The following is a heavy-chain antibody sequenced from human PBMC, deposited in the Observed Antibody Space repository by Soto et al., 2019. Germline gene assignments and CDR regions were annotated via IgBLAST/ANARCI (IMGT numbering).Heavy chain of an antibody. CDR1: GGSISSSNL. D-gene: IGHD1-26*01. CDR2: IYHSGST. J-gene: IGHJ4*02. Sequence: PSETLSLTCAVSGGSISSSNLWSCVRQPPGKGLEWIGEIYHSGSTNYNPSLKSRVTISVDKSKNQFSLKLSSVTAADTAVYYCAREGIVGASYFDYWGQGTLVTVSS. CDR3: AREGIVGASYFDY. V-gene: IGHV4-4*02.